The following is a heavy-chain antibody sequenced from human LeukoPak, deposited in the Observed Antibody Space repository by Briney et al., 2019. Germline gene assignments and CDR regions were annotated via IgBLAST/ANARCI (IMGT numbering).Heavy chain of an antibody. J-gene: IGHJ6*02. CDR3: ARDRLGYCSSTSCPRGYYYYYGMDV. CDR1: GGSISSYY. Sequence: SETLSLTCTVSGGSISSYYWSWIRQPPGKGLEWIGYIYYSGSTNYTPSLKSRVTISVATSKNQFSLKLSSVTAADTAVYYCARDRLGYCSSTSCPRGYYYYYGMDVWGQGTTVTVSS. CDR2: IYYSGST. D-gene: IGHD2-2*01. V-gene: IGHV4-59*01.